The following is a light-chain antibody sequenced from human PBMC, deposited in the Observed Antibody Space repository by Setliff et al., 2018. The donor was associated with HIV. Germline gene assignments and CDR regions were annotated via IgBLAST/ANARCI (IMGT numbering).Light chain of an antibody. CDR3: SSYTSSSTLEV. Sequence: QSALTQPASVSGSPGQSITISCTGTSSDVGGYNYVSWYQHHPGKAPKLMICEVSNRPSGVSNRFSGSKSGNTASLTISGLQAEDEADYYCSSYTSSSTLEVFGTGTKVTVL. J-gene: IGLJ1*01. CDR2: EVS. CDR1: SSDVGGYNY. V-gene: IGLV2-14*01.